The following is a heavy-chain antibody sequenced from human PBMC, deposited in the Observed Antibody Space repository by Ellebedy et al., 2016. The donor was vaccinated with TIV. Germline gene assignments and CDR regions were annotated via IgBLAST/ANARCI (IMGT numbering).Heavy chain of an antibody. CDR3: GRVRFGDTAVDY. J-gene: IGHJ4*03. CDR2: IGTAGDT. Sequence: GESLKISCAASGFTFSSYDMHWVRQGTGKGLEWVSAIGTAGDTYYPGSVKGRFTISRENAKNSLYLQITSLRAEETAVYYCGRVRFGDTAVDYWGQGTLVTVSS. D-gene: IGHD2-21*01. CDR1: GFTFSSYD. V-gene: IGHV3-13*01.